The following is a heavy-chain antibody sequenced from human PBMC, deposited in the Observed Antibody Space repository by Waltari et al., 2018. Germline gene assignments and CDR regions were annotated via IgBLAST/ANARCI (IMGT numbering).Heavy chain of an antibody. D-gene: IGHD3-16*02. CDR3: ARGGDYIWGSYRSSTFDY. CDR1: TFTGYY. J-gene: IGHJ4*02. CDR2: INPNSGGT. Sequence: TFTGYYMHWVRQAPGQGLEWMGRINPNSGGTNYAQKFQGRVTMTRDTSISTAYMELSRLRSDDTAVYYCARGGDYIWGSYRSSTFDYWGQGTLVTVSS. V-gene: IGHV1-2*06.